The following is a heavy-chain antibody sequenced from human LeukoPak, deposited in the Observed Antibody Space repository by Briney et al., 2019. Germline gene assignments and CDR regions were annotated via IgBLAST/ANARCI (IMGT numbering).Heavy chain of an antibody. D-gene: IGHD6-6*01. V-gene: IGHV3-23*01. J-gene: IGHJ4*02. CDR2: ICGSGGIK. CDR3: AKVSAYSNSQGFSDY. CDR1: GFTFSNYA. Sequence: GGSLRLSCAASGFTFSNYAMSWVRQAPGKGLEWVSGICGSGGIKYYADSVKGRFTIYREKSKKRLYLQVNSLRGEDTAVYYCAKVSAYSNSQGFSDYWGQGTLVTVSS.